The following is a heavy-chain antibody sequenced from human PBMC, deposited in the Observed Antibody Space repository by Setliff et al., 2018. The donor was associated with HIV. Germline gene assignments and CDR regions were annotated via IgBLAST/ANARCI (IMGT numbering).Heavy chain of an antibody. CDR3: ARHVPDY. CDR2: IDYSGTT. J-gene: IGHJ4*02. Sequence: SETLSLTCTVSGDSMKSKSYFWGWIRQSPGKGLEWIGAIDYSGTTYYNPSLKSRLTISVDTSKNLFSLRVTSVTAADTAIYYCARHVPDYWGLGSLVTVSS. CDR1: GDSMKSKSYF. V-gene: IGHV4-39*01.